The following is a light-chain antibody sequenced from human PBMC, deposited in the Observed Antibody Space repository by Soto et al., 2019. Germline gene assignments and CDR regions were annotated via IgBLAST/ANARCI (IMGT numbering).Light chain of an antibody. J-gene: IGLJ2*01. CDR1: SSDVGGYNY. CDR2: DVS. V-gene: IGLV2-11*01. Sequence: QSALTQPRSVSGSPGQSVTISCTGTSSDVGGYNYVSWYQQHPGKAPKLMIYDVSKRPSGVPDRFSGSKSGNTASLTISGLHAEDEADYYGCAYAGSYTFAVVFGGGTKLTVL. CDR3: CAYAGSYTFAVV.